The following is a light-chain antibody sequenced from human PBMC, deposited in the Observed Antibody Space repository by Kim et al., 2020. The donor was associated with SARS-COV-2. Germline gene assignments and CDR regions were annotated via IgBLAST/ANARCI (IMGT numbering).Light chain of an antibody. CDR2: DKN. CDR3: NSRDSSGNHHVV. Sequence: SSELTQDPAVSVALGQTVRITCQGDSLRSYYASWYQQKPGQAPVLVIYDKNNRPSGIPDRFSGSSSGNTASLTITGAQAEDEADYYCNSRDSSGNHHVVFGGGTQLTVL. CDR1: SLRSYY. V-gene: IGLV3-19*01. J-gene: IGLJ2*01.